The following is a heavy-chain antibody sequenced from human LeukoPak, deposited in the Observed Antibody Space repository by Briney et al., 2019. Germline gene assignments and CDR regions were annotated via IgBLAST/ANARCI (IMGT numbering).Heavy chain of an antibody. CDR1: GFTFSNYA. Sequence: GGSLRLSCAASGFTFSNYAMGWVRQAPGKGLEWVSAISGSGGTTYYADSVKGRFTISRDYSENTLYLQMNSLRAEDTAVYFCAKDLLASWTYRFYYFAYWGQGTLVTVSS. V-gene: IGHV3-23*01. CDR3: AKDLLASWTYRFYYFAY. D-gene: IGHD3-3*01. J-gene: IGHJ4*02. CDR2: ISGSGGTT.